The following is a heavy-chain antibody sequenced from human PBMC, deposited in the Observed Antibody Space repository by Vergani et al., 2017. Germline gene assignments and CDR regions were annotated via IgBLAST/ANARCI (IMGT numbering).Heavy chain of an antibody. CDR2: IYYSGST. CDR3: ARGATRYYYYYMDV. D-gene: IGHD2-15*01. CDR1: GGSISSYY. Sequence: QVQLQESGPGLVKPSETLSLTCTVSGGSISSYYWCWIRQPPGKGLEWIGYIYYSGSTNYNPPLKSRVTISVDTSKNQFSLKLSSVTAADTAVYYCARGATRYYYYYMDVWGKGTTVTVSS. J-gene: IGHJ6*03. V-gene: IGHV4-59*01.